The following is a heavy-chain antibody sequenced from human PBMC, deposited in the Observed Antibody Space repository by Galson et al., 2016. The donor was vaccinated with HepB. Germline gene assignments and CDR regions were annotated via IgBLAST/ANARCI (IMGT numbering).Heavy chain of an antibody. Sequence: CAISGDSVYNNGAAWVWIRQSPSRGLEWLGRTFYRSTWENHYAGSVINRITISPDTSRNQFSLHLHSLTTEDTAVYYCARAVMLGRGMDVWGQGTSVTVSS. D-gene: IGHD3-10*01. CDR2: TFYRSTWEN. V-gene: IGHV6-1*01. CDR1: GDSVYNNGAA. J-gene: IGHJ6*02. CDR3: ARAVMLGRGMDV.